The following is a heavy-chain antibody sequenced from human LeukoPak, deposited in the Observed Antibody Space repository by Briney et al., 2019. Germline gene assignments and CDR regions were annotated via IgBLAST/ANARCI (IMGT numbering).Heavy chain of an antibody. CDR1: GGSISSYY. Sequence: SETLSLTCTVSGGSISSYYWSWIRQPPGKGLEWIGYIYCSGSTRYNPSLKSRVTISVDTSKNQFSLKLSSVTAADTAVYYCARGGSSYYDGSEVDYWGQGTLVTVSS. D-gene: IGHD3-22*01. V-gene: IGHV4-59*08. CDR3: ARGGSSYYDGSEVDY. CDR2: IYCSGST. J-gene: IGHJ4*02.